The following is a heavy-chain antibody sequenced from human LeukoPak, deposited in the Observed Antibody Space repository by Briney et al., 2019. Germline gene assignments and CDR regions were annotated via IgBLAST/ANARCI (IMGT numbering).Heavy chain of an antibody. J-gene: IGHJ6*03. CDR1: GESINPYY. CDR3: ARSFLDYMDV. CDR2: IYKSGTT. V-gene: IGHV4-4*07. Sequence: SETLSLTCTVSGESINPYYWNWIRQSAGKGLEWIGHIYKSGTTNFNPSLTSRVTMPLDTSRNQFSLKLRSVTAADTAVYFCARSFLDYMDVWGKGTTVTVSS. D-gene: IGHD2/OR15-2a*01.